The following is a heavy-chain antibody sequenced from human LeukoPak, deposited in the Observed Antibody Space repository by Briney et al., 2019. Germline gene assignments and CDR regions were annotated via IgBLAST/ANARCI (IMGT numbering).Heavy chain of an antibody. D-gene: IGHD3-22*01. V-gene: IGHV3-11*01. CDR1: GFTFSDYY. CDR3: ARDGDDSSGYYYDDY. Sequence: GGSLRLSCAASGFTFSDYYMSWIRQAPGKGLEWVSYISSSGSTIYYADSVKGRFTISRDNAKTSLYLQMNSLRAEDTAVYYCARDGDDSSGYYYDDYWGQGTLVTVSS. J-gene: IGHJ4*02. CDR2: ISSSGSTI.